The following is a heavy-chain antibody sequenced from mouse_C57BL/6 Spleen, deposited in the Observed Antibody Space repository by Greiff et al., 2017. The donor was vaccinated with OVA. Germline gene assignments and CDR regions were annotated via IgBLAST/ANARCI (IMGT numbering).Heavy chain of an antibody. J-gene: IGHJ4*01. CDR1: GYTFTSYW. V-gene: IGHV1-64*01. CDR3: ARGYGYDGYAMGD. CDR2: IHPNSGGT. D-gene: IGHD2-14*01. Sequence: QVQLQQPGAELVKPGASVKLSCTASGYTFTSYWMHWVKQRPGQGLEWIGMIHPNSGGTNYNAKFKGKATLTVDKSSSTAYMQLSSLTSEDSAVYYCARGYGYDGYAMGDRGKGASVTV.